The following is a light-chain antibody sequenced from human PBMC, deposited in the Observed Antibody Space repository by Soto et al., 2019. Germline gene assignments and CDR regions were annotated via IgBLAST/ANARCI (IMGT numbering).Light chain of an antibody. CDR2: GAS. V-gene: IGKV3-20*01. CDR3: HQYGSSGP. J-gene: IGKJ1*01. Sequence: EGVLTQSPGTLSLSPGERATLSCRASQSVSNNYLAWYQQKPGQAPRLLIYGASNRATGIPDRFSGSGSGTDFTLTISRLEPDDFAVYYCHQYGSSGPFGQGTKAAIK. CDR1: QSVSNNY.